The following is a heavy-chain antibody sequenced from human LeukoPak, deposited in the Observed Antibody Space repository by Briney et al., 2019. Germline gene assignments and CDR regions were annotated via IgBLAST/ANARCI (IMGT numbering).Heavy chain of an antibody. CDR3: ARAAYCSGGSCRSWFDP. CDR2: MNPNSGNT. V-gene: IGHV1-8*03. Sequence: ASVKVSCKASGYTFTSYDINWLRQATGQGLEWMGWMNPNSGNTGYAQKFQGRVTITRNTSISTAYMELSSLRSEDTAVYYCARAAYCSGGSCRSWFDPWGQGTLVTVSS. CDR1: GYTFTSYD. D-gene: IGHD2-15*01. J-gene: IGHJ5*02.